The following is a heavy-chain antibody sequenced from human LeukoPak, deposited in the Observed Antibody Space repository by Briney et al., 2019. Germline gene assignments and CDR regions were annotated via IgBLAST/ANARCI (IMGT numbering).Heavy chain of an antibody. CDR1: GFTFSSYA. V-gene: IGHV3-30*09. Sequence: GGSLRLSCAASGFTFSSYAMHWVRQAPGKGLEWVAAISNDENNKYYADSVKGRFAISRDNSKNTLYLQMNSLRPEDTAVYYCVLGHYGGLSDYWGQGTLVTVSS. CDR3: VLGHYGGLSDY. CDR2: ISNDENNK. D-gene: IGHD4-23*01. J-gene: IGHJ4*02.